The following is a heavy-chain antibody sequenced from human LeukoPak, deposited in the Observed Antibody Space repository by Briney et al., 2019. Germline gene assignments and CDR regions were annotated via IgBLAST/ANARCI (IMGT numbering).Heavy chain of an antibody. CDR2: IYSGGST. Sequence: GGSLRLSCAASGFPVISNYMSWVRQAPGKGLEGVSVIYSGGSTYYADSVKGRFTISRDNAKNTLYLQMNSLRAEDTAVYYCARLGYSVVDYYFDYWGQGTLVTVSS. CDR3: ARLGYSVVDYYFDY. D-gene: IGHD5-12*01. V-gene: IGHV3-66*01. J-gene: IGHJ4*02. CDR1: GFPVISNY.